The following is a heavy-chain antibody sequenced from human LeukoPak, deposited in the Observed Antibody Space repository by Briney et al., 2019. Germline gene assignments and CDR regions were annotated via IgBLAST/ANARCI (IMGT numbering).Heavy chain of an antibody. CDR2: ISYDGENE. CDR3: AKDRGGYYFDY. Sequence: VAVISYDGENEYYAYSVKGQFTISRDNSQDRLYLQMNSLRPEDTAVYYCAKDRGGYYFDYWGQGTLVTVSS. J-gene: IGHJ4*02. V-gene: IGHV3-30*13. D-gene: IGHD3-10*01.